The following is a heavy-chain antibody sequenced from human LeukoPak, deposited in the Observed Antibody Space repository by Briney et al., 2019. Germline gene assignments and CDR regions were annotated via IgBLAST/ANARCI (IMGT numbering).Heavy chain of an antibody. CDR1: GGSFSGYY. V-gene: IGHV4-34*01. D-gene: IGHD5-18*01. Sequence: SETLSLTCAVYGGSFSGYYWSWIRQPPGKGLGWIGEINHSGSTNYNPSLKSRVTISVDTSKNQFSLKLSSVTAADTAVYYCARGRGLMDTAMLTEDNWFDPWGQGTLVTVSS. CDR3: ARGRGLMDTAMLTEDNWFDP. J-gene: IGHJ5*02. CDR2: INHSGST.